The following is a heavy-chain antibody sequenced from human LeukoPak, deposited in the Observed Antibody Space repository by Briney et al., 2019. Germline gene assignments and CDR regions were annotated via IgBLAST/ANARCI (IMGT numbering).Heavy chain of an antibody. CDR3: ARDGGSSPWVFDS. J-gene: IGHJ4*02. V-gene: IGHV4-4*07. CDR2: IYISGFT. D-gene: IGHD1-26*01. Sequence: NPSETLSLTCSVSGGSMDNYYWSWIRQAAGKGLEWIGRIYISGFTNYRPSLKGRVTLSVDTSKNQFSLRLNSVTAADTAVYFCARDGGSSPWVFDSWGQGVQVTVSS. CDR1: GGSMDNYY.